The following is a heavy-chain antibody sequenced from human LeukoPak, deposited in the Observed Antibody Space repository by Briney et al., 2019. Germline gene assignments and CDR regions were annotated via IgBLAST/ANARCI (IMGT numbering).Heavy chain of an antibody. D-gene: IGHD3-3*01. CDR1: GVSIISSSYY. CDR3: ARDYDFWTVDY. J-gene: IGHJ4*02. V-gene: IGHV4-39*02. CDR2: IYYSGST. Sequence: PSETLSLTCTVSGVSIISSSYYWGWIRQSPGKGLEWIGSIYYSGSTNYNPFLKSRVTISVDTSKDQFSLKLSSVTAADTAVYYCARDYDFWTVDYWGQGTLVTVSS.